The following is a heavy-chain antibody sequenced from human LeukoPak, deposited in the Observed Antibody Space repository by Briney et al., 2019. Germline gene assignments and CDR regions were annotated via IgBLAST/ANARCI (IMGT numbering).Heavy chain of an antibody. D-gene: IGHD2-15*01. CDR3: ASGASGGVVASFDD. J-gene: IGHJ4*02. CDR1: GGSLSGYY. CDR2: INHSGST. V-gene: IGHV4-34*01. Sequence: PSETLSLTCAVYGGSLSGYYWSWIRQPPGTGLEWIGEINHSGSTNYNPSLKSRVTISVDTSKNQFSLKLSSVTAADTAVYYCASGASGGVVASFDDWGQGTLVTVSS.